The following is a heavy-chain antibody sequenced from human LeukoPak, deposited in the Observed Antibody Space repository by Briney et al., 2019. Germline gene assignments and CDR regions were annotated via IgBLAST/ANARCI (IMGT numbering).Heavy chain of an antibody. V-gene: IGHV4-59*01. CDR1: GGSISSYY. J-gene: IGHJ4*02. CDR2: IYDRGST. Sequence: SETLSLTCTVSGGSISSYYWSWIRQPPGKGLEWIGNIYDRGSTKYNPSLKSRVTISVDTSMNQFSLRLSSATAADTAVYYCARGRTFDNWGQGTLVTVSS. CDR3: ARGRTFDN.